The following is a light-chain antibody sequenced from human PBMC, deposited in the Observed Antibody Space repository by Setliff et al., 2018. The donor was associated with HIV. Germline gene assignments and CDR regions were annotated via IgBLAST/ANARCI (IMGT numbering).Light chain of an antibody. CDR2: EVN. CDR1: SSDVGAYNY. J-gene: IGLJ1*01. CDR3: SSYAITNTLP. Sequence: QSALTQPASVSGSPGQSITVSCTGTSSDVGAYNYVSWYQQHPGKAPKLLIYEVNNRPSGVSNRFSGSKSGNTASLTISGLQTEDEADYYRSSYAITNTLPFGTGTKVTVL. V-gene: IGLV2-14*01.